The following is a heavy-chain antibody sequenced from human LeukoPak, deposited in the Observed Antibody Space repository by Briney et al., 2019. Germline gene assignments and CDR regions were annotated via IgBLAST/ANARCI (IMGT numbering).Heavy chain of an antibody. CDR1: GFTFSSYG. V-gene: IGHV3-30*03. CDR3: ARDRGYDFWSGYRYFDY. D-gene: IGHD3-3*01. J-gene: IGHJ4*02. CDR2: ISYDGSNK. Sequence: GGSLRLSCAASGFTFSSYGMHWVRQAPGKGLEWVAVISYDGSNKYYADSVKGRFTISRDNSKNTLYLQMNSLRDEDTAVYYCARDRGYDFWSGYRYFDYWGQGTLVTVSS.